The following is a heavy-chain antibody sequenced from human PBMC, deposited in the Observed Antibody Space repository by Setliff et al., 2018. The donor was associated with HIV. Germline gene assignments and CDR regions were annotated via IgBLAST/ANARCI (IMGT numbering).Heavy chain of an antibody. J-gene: IGHJ3*02. CDR2: ISAYNGNT. CDR3: ARVGGPGWAFDI. D-gene: IGHD2-15*01. CDR1: GYTFTSYG. V-gene: IGHV1-18*01. Sequence: ASVKVSCKASGYTFTSYGISWVRQAPGQGLEWMGWISAYNGNTNYAQKPQGRVTMTTDTSTSTAYTELRSLRSDDTAVYYCARVGGPGWAFDIWGQGTMVTVSS.